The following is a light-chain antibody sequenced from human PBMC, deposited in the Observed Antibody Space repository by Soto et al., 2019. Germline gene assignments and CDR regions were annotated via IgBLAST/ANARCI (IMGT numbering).Light chain of an antibody. CDR2: GAS. Sequence: EIVLTQSPGTLSLSPGERATLSCRASQSVSSSYLAWYQQKPGQAPRLLIYGASSRATGIPDRFSGSGSGTDFTLTINRLEPEDVAVYYCQQYGSSRITFGQGTRLEIK. J-gene: IGKJ5*01. CDR3: QQYGSSRIT. V-gene: IGKV3-20*01. CDR1: QSVSSSY.